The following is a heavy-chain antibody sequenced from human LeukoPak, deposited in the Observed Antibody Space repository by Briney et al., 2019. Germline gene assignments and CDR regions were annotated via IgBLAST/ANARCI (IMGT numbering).Heavy chain of an antibody. J-gene: IGHJ4*02. CDR3: VGGPWDFDW. CDR1: GFTVSRNY. CDR2: LYSGGST. V-gene: IGHV3-66*01. Sequence: PGGSLRLSCAVSGFTVSRNYMSWVRQAPGKGLGWVSVLYSGGSTYYADSVKGRFTISRDNSKNTLYLQMNSLRAEDTAVYYCVGGPWDFDWWGQGTQVTVSS. D-gene: IGHD1-26*01.